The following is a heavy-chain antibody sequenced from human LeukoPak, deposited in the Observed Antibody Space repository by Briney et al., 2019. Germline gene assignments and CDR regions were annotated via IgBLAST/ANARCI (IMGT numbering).Heavy chain of an antibody. D-gene: IGHD1-26*01. J-gene: IGHJ4*02. CDR3: ARHVVVGAIVDY. V-gene: IGHV4-39*01. CDR1: GGSISSSSYC. CDR2: IYYSGST. Sequence: PSETLSLTCSVSGGSISSSSYCWGWIRQPPGKGLEWIGSIYYSGSTYYNPSLKSRVTISVDTSKNQFSLKLSSVTAADTAVYYCARHVVVGAIVDYWGQGTLVTVSS.